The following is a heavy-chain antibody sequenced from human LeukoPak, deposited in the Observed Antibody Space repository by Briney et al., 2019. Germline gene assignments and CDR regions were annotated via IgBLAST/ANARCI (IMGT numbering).Heavy chain of an antibody. J-gene: IGHJ4*02. D-gene: IGHD3-22*01. CDR2: IYTRGST. CDR3: AGEGHYYDRTGYYYGGEDY. V-gene: IGHV4-4*07. CDR1: GGSISSYY. Sequence: PSETLSLTCTVSGGSISSYYWSWIRQPAGKGLEWIGRIYTRGSTNYNPSLKSRVTMSADMSKNQFSLKLSSVTAADAAVYYCAGEGHYYDRTGYYYGGEDYWGQGTLFTVSS.